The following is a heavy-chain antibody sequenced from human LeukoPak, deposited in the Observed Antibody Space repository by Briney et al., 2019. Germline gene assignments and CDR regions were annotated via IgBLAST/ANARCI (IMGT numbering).Heavy chain of an antibody. CDR2: FYSGGTT. J-gene: IGHJ3*02. D-gene: IGHD3/OR15-3a*01. V-gene: IGHV3-53*01. CDR3: ARDLPHTWGLGI. Sequence: PGGSLRLSCAASGFTFSSYWMSWVRQAPGKGLEWVSAFYSGGTTYYADSVKGRFTISSDNSKNTLYLQMNSLRAEDTAVYYCARDLPHTWGLGIWGQGTMVTVSS. CDR1: GFTFSSYW.